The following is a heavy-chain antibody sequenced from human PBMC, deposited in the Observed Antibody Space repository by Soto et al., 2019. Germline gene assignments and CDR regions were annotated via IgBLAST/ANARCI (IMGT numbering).Heavy chain of an antibody. J-gene: IGHJ6*02. CDR1: GFTFSSYG. CDR2: IWYDGSNK. Sequence: GGSLRLSCAASGFTFSSYGMHWVRQAPGKGLEWVAVIWYDGSNKYYADSVKGRFTISRDNSKNTLYLQMNSLRAEDTAVYYCARGASAGYYYYGMDVWSQGTTVTVSS. D-gene: IGHD6-13*01. CDR3: ARGASAGYYYYGMDV. V-gene: IGHV3-33*01.